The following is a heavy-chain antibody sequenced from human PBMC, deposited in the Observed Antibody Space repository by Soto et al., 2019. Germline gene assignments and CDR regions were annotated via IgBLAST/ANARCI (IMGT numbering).Heavy chain of an antibody. CDR1: GYTFTSYD. J-gene: IGHJ6*02. CDR2: MNPNSGNT. D-gene: IGHD1-1*01. CDR3: ARERTGTTSMDV. Sequence: QVQLVQSGAEVKKPGASVKVSCKASGYTFTSYDINWVRQATGQGLEWMGWMNPNSGNTGYAQKFRGRVTMTRNTSLSTAYMELSSLRSEATAVYYCARERTGTTSMDVWGQGTTVTVSS. V-gene: IGHV1-8*01.